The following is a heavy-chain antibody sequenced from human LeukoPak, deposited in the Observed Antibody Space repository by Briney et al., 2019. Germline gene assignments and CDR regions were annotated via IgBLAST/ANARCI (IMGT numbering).Heavy chain of an antibody. CDR1: GFIFSDYY. V-gene: IGHV3-11*01. Sequence: PGGSLRLSCAASGFIFSDYYMSWIRQAPGKGLEWVSYISSSGSTIYYADSVKGRFTISRDNAQNSLYLHMNSLRAGDTAVYYCARDRSYDILTGYFGYWGQGTLVTVSS. J-gene: IGHJ4*02. D-gene: IGHD3-9*01. CDR2: ISSSGSTI. CDR3: ARDRSYDILTGYFGY.